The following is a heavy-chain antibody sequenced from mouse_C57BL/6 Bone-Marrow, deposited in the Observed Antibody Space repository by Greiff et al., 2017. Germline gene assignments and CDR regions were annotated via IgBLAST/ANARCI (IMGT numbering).Heavy chain of an antibody. V-gene: IGHV1-87*01. CDR3: SEDSAVYVCAYYYGSSWGVAY. CDR1: YTFSRRVH. J-gene: IGHJ3*01. Sequence: VQLQQSGPELARPWASVKISCQAFYTFSRRVHFAIRDTNYWMQWVKQRPGQGLEWIGAIYPGIGDNSYNQKFKGKATLTADKSSRTAYMQLSSLTSEDSAVYVCAYYYGSSWGVAYWGQGTLVTVSA. D-gene: IGHD1-1*01. CDR2: GQGLEWIG.